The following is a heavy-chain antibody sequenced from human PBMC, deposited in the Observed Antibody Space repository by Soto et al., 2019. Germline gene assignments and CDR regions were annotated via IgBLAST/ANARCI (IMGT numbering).Heavy chain of an antibody. J-gene: IGHJ6*02. CDR2: INSDGSST. CDR1: GFTFSSYW. Sequence: GGSLRLSCAASGFTFSSYWMHWVRQAPGKGLVWVSRINSDGSSTSYADSVKGRFTISRDNAKNTLYLQMNSLRAEDTAVYYCAILSGKYYYDGMDVWGQGTKVTVSS. V-gene: IGHV3-74*01. D-gene: IGHD1-1*01. CDR3: AILSGKYYYDGMDV.